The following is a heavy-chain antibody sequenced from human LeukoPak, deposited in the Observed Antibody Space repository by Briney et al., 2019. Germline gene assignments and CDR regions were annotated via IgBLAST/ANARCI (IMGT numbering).Heavy chain of an antibody. CDR2: IYTSGST. D-gene: IGHD2-2*01. Sequence: SETLSLTCTVPGGSISSYYWSWIRQPAGKGLEWIGRIYTSGSTNYNPSLKSRVTMSVDTSKNQFSLKLSSVTAADTAVYYCARSAIVVVPAALTTLKYNWFDPWGQGTLVTVSS. CDR3: ARSAIVVVPAALTTLKYNWFDP. CDR1: GGSISSYY. J-gene: IGHJ5*02. V-gene: IGHV4-4*07.